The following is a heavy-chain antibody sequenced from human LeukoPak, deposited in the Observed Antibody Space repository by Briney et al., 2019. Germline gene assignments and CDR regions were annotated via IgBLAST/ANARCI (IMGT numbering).Heavy chain of an antibody. CDR2: IYTTGKT. CDR3: ARHGYTASHYFLDF. D-gene: IGHD3-16*01. V-gene: IGHV4-4*07. CDR1: SGSINSYY. J-gene: IGHJ4*02. Sequence: SETLSLTCTVSSGSINSYYWGWVRQPAGRGLEWIGRIYTTGKTDYKPSLKSRLTMSVDTSKRQFSLNLRSVTAADTAIYYCARHGYTASHYFLDFWSQGTLVTVSS.